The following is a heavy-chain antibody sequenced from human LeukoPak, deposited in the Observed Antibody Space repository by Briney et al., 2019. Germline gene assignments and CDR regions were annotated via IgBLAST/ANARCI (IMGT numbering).Heavy chain of an antibody. CDR3: ARQPWDPYYGSEDGMDV. Sequence: PGRSLRLSCAASGFTFSSYAMHWVRQAPGKGLEWVAVISYDGSNKYYADSVKGRFTISRDNSKNTLYLQMNSLRAEDTAVYYCARQPWDPYYGSEDGMDVWGQGTTVTVSS. CDR2: ISYDGSNK. CDR1: GFTFSSYA. V-gene: IGHV3-30-3*01. J-gene: IGHJ6*02. D-gene: IGHD3-10*01.